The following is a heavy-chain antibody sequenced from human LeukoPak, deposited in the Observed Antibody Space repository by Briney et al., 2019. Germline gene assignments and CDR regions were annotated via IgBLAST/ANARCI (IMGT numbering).Heavy chain of an antibody. Sequence: PGGSLRLSCAASGFTFSSMNWVRQAPGQGLEWVSSISSSSIYIYYGDSVKGRFTISIDNAKNSLFLQMNSLRAEDTAVYYCTRPRGNVEMATIPFDYWGQGTLVTVSS. V-gene: IGHV3-21*01. D-gene: IGHD5-24*01. J-gene: IGHJ4*02. CDR2: ISSSSIYI. CDR1: GFTFSS. CDR3: TRPRGNVEMATIPFDY.